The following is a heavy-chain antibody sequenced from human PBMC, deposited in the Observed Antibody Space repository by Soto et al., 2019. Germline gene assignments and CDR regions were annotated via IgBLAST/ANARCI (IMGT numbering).Heavy chain of an antibody. Sequence: QVQLVESGGGVVQPGRSLRLSCAASGFTFSSYGTHWVRQAPGKGLEWVAVISYDGSNKYYADSVKGRFTISRDNSKNTLYLQMNSLRAEDTAVYYCAQGNTDKYSSGWYHYYYGMDVWGQGTTVTVSS. J-gene: IGHJ6*02. CDR1: GFTFSSYG. CDR3: AQGNTDKYSSGWYHYYYGMDV. D-gene: IGHD6-19*01. V-gene: IGHV3-30*03. CDR2: ISYDGSNK.